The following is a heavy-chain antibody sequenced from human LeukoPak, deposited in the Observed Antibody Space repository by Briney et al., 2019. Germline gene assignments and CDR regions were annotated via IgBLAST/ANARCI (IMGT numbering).Heavy chain of an antibody. Sequence: SETLSLTCTVSGGSTTNYYWSWIRQPPGKGLEWIGYIYYSGNTNCKPSLKSRVTISVDTSNNQFSLNLSSVTAADTAVYYCARGPTRYYFDYWGQGTLVTVSS. V-gene: IGHV4-59*01. CDR1: GGSTTNYY. J-gene: IGHJ4*02. CDR3: ARGPTRYYFDY. CDR2: IYYSGNT.